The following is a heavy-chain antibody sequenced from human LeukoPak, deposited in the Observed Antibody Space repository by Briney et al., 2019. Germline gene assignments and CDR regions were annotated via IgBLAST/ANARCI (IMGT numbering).Heavy chain of an antibody. D-gene: IGHD3-10*01. CDR2: ISSSSSYT. Sequence: GGSLRLSCAASGFTFSDYYMSWIRQAPGKGLEWVSYISSSSSYTNYADSVKGRFTISRDNAKNSLYLQMNSLRAEDTAVYYCASLWFGGSRFDYWGQGTLVTVSS. V-gene: IGHV3-11*03. CDR1: GFTFSDYY. CDR3: ASLWFGGSRFDY. J-gene: IGHJ4*02.